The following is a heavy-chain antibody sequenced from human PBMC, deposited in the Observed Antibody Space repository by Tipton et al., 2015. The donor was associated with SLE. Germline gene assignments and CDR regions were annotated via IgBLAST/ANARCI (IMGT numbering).Heavy chain of an antibody. D-gene: IGHD3-10*01. CDR3: ARQGSGSPLAFDI. CDR1: GGSFSGNYY. J-gene: IGHJ3*02. V-gene: IGHV4-61*02. Sequence: TLSLTCAVYGGSFSGNYYWSWIRQPAGKGLEWIGRIYTTGSTNYNPSLKSRVTISVDTSKNQFSLKLSSVTAADTAVYYCARQGSGSPLAFDIWGQGTMVTVSS. CDR2: IYTTGST.